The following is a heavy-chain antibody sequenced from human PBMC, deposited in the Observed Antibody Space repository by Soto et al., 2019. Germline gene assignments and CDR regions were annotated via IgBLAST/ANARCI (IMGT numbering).Heavy chain of an antibody. CDR1: GFSFSTYG. D-gene: IGHD3-16*01. CDR2: GGSGGST. CDR3: VKCRGRGYHYYCMDV. J-gene: IGHJ6*03. Sequence: DVQLLESGGGLAQRGGSLRLSCAASGFSFSTYGMTWVRQAPGKGLEWVSYGGSGGSTYYADSVKGRSTISRDNSKNTRYLQMNSVRAEDTAVYYCVKCRGRGYHYYCMDVWGNGTRVTVSS. V-gene: IGHV3-23*01.